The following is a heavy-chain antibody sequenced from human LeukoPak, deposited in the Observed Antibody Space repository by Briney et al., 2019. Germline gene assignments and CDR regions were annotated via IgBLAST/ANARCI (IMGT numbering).Heavy chain of an antibody. CDR1: GGSFSGYY. D-gene: IGHD3-10*01. Sequence: SETLSLTCAVYGGSFSGYYWSWIRQPPGKGLEWIGEINHSGSTNYNPSLKSRVTISVDTSQNQFSLKLSSVTAADTAVYYCARITSAFCDQWGQGILVTVSS. CDR2: INHSGST. V-gene: IGHV4-34*01. CDR3: ARITSAFCDQ. J-gene: IGHJ4*02.